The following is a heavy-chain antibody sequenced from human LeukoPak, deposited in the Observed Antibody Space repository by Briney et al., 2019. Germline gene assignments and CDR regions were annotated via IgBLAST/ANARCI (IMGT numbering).Heavy chain of an antibody. CDR3: ARERGGYYYDSSGYYYQSYYFDY. J-gene: IGHJ4*02. V-gene: IGHV4-59*01. CDR2: IYYSGST. D-gene: IGHD3-22*01. Sequence: PSETLSLTCTVSGGSISSYYWSWIRQPPGKGLEWIGYIYYSGSTNYNPSLKSRVTISVDTSKNQFSLKLSSVTAADTAVYYCARERGGYYYDSSGYYYQSYYFDYWGQGTLVTVSS. CDR1: GGSISSYY.